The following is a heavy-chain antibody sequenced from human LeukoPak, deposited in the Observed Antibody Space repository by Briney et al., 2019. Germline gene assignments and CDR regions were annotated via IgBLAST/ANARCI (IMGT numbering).Heavy chain of an antibody. D-gene: IGHD2-8*02. CDR2: ISWNSGSI. CDR3: VKDAGTA. J-gene: IGHJ5*02. V-gene: IGHV3-9*01. Sequence: MHXVXQXXXXGLEWVSGISWNSGSIGYADSVKGRFTISRDNAKNSVYLQMNSLRAEDTALYYCVKDAGTAWGQGTLVTVSS.